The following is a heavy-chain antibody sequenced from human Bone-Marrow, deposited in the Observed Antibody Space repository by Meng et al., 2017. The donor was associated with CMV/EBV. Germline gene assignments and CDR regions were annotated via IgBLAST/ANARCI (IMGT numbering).Heavy chain of an antibody. CDR2: ISGSGSHA. Sequence: GGSLRLSCAASGFTFSSYSMNWVRQAPGKGLEWVSSISGSGSHAYYADSVKGRFTMSRDNAKNSLYLQMNSLRAEDTAVYYCARADQAVAGTWDYWGQGTLVTVSS. CDR1: GFTFSSYS. CDR3: ARADQAVAGTWDY. V-gene: IGHV3-21*01. D-gene: IGHD6-19*01. J-gene: IGHJ4*02.